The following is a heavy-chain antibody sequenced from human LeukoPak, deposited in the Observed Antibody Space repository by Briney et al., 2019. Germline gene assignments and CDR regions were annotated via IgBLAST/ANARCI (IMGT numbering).Heavy chain of an antibody. CDR1: GYSISSGYY. CDR3: AREGPKYCSGGSCYSGSWFDP. J-gene: IGHJ5*02. D-gene: IGHD2-15*01. CDR2: IYHSGST. Sequence: SETLSLTCTVSGYSISSGYYWGWIRQPPGKGLEWIGSIYHSGSTYYNPSLKSRVTISVDTSKNQFSLKLSSVTAADTAVYYCAREGPKYCSGGSCYSGSWFDPWGQGTLVTVSS. V-gene: IGHV4-38-2*02.